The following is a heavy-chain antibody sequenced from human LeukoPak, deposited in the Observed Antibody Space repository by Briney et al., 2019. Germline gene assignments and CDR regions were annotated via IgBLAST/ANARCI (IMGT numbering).Heavy chain of an antibody. J-gene: IGHJ4*02. V-gene: IGHV3-7*01. CDR2: INQDGSQK. CDR1: GFSFSSYW. Sequence: GGSLRLSSASSGFSFSSYWMTWVRQAPGKGLEWVANINQDGSQKYYVDSVKGRFTISRDNAKNSLHLQMNSLRVEDTAVYYCVSMGSVLDYWGQGTLVTVSS. D-gene: IGHD3-16*01. CDR3: VSMGSVLDY.